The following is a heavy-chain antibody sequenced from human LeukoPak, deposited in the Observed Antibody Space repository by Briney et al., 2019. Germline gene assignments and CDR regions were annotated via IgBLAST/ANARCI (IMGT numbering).Heavy chain of an antibody. CDR2: IYYSGST. Sequence: SETLSLTCTVSGGSISSYYWSWIRQPPGKGLEWIGYIYYSGSTNYNPSLKSRVTISVDTSKNQFSLKLSSVTAADTAVYYCARQRGYGDYNAFDIWGQGTMVTVSS. CDR3: ARQRGYGDYNAFDI. CDR1: GGSISSYY. V-gene: IGHV4-59*08. J-gene: IGHJ3*02. D-gene: IGHD4-17*01.